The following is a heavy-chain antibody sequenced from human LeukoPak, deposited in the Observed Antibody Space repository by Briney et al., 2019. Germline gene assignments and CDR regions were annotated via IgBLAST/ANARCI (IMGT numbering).Heavy chain of an antibody. CDR2: IYYSGST. V-gene: IGHV4-61*01. CDR1: GGSVSSGSYY. CDR3: ARYLED. J-gene: IGHJ4*02. Sequence: SETLSLTCTVSGGSVSSGSYYWSWIRQPPGKGLEWIGYIYYSGSTNYNPSLKSRVTISVDTSKNQFSLKLSSVTAADTAMYYCARYLEDWGQGTLVTVSS.